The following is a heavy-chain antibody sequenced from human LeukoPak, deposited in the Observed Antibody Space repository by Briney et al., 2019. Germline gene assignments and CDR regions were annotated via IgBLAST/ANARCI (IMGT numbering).Heavy chain of an antibody. CDR2: INPSGGST. Sequence: ASVKVSCKASGYTFTSYYMHWVRQAPGQGLEWMGIINPSGGSTSYAQKFQGRVTMTRDTSTSTVHMELSSLRSEDTAVYYCARASRAAAGLYYFDYWGQGTLVTVSS. V-gene: IGHV1-46*01. CDR3: ARASRAAAGLYYFDY. J-gene: IGHJ4*02. D-gene: IGHD6-13*01. CDR1: GYTFTSYY.